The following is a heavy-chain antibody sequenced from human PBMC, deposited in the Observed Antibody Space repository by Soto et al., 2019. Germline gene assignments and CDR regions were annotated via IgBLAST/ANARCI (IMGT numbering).Heavy chain of an antibody. V-gene: IGHV4-38-2*01. CDR3: VRVYGRSSCFFDS. Sequence: SETLSLTCGVSGYSLTSGYHWGWIRQPPGKGLEWIGTIYHSGTTYYNPSLMSRVTMSVDTSKNQFSLKVASATAADTAVYFCVRVYGRSSCFFDSWGQGTLVTVSS. CDR2: IYHSGTT. CDR1: GYSLTSGYH. J-gene: IGHJ4*02. D-gene: IGHD6-6*01.